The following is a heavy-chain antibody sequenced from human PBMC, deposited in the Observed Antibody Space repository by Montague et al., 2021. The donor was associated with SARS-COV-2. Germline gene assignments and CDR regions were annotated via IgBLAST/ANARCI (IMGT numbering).Heavy chain of an antibody. D-gene: IGHD3-22*01. CDR1: GGSFRGYY. CDR3: ARSLFYYDPRGYPSGGRWFDP. CDR2: INDSGST. J-gene: IGHJ5*02. Sequence: SETLSFTCAVYGGSFRGYYWYWIRQPPGRGLEWIGEINDSGSTDYNPSLKSRVIMSVDTSKNQFSLRLTSLTAADTAMYYCARSLFYYDPRGYPSGGRWFDPWGQGTLVIVSS. V-gene: IGHV4-34*01.